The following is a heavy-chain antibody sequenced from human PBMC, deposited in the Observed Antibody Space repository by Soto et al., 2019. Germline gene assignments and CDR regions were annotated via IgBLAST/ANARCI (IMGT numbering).Heavy chain of an antibody. J-gene: IGHJ4*02. CDR1: GFTFSNYD. CDR3: AKDFYTVRVPAAPRPHYLDF. CDR2: LSFDGASK. Sequence: GGSLRLSCAASGFTFSNYDMHWVRQAPGEGLEWVAVLSFDGASKNYADSVKGRFTTSRDNSKNTLFLQMNSLRTEDTAVYFCAKDFYTVRVPAAPRPHYLDFRGPGTLVTVSS. V-gene: IGHV3-30*18. D-gene: IGHD2-2*01.